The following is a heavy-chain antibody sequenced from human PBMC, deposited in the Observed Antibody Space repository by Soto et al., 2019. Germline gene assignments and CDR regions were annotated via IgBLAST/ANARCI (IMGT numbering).Heavy chain of an antibody. CDR1: GFTFSSYA. J-gene: IGHJ3*02. CDR3: ARTTSELGDDAFDI. D-gene: IGHD1-26*01. V-gene: IGHV3-30-3*01. CDR2: ISYDGSNK. Sequence: QVQLVESGGGVVQPGRSLRLSCAASGFTFSSYAMHWVRQAPGKGLGWVAVISYDGSNKYYADSVKGRFTISRDNSKNTLYLQMNSLRAEDTAVYYCARTTSELGDDAFDIWGQGTMVTVSS.